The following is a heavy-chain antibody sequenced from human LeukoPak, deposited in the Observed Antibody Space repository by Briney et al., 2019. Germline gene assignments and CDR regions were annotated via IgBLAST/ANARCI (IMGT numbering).Heavy chain of an antibody. CDR3: ARDQGDFTLDY. D-gene: IGHD3-16*01. CDR1: GFTFSSYA. CDR2: IPYDGNKK. J-gene: IGHJ4*02. V-gene: IGHV3-30*03. Sequence: GGSLRLSCVASGFTFSSYAMHWVRQAPGKGLEWVAVIPYDGNKKYYADSVKGRFTISRDNSKNTLYLQMNSLRAEDTAVYYCARDQGDFTLDYWGQGTLVTVSS.